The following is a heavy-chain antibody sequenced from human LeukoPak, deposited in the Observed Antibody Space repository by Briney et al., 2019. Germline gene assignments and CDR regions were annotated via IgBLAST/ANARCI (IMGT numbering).Heavy chain of an antibody. Sequence: SETLSLTCTVSGGSISSGDYYWSWIRQPPGKGLEWIGYIYYSGSTYYNPSLKSRVTIPVDTSKNQFSLKLSSVTAADTAVYYCARGTVTTSVDYWGQGTLVTVSS. CDR2: IYYSGST. D-gene: IGHD4-17*01. CDR1: GGSISSGDYY. J-gene: IGHJ4*02. V-gene: IGHV4-30-4*01. CDR3: ARGTVTTSVDY.